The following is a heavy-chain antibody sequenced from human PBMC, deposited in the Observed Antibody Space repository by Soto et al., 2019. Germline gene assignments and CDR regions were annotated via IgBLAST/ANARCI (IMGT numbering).Heavy chain of an antibody. V-gene: IGHV4-4*02. CDR2: IYHSGST. CDR3: ASREWDLPRSFAS. J-gene: IGHJ5*01. CDR1: GGSISSNNW. D-gene: IGHD1-26*01. Sequence: QVQLQESGPGLVKPSGTLSLTCAVSGGSISSNNWWSWVRQPPGKGLEWIGEIYHSGSTNYNPSLASRVSRYVDKCKDRSALRLGSVTAADTAVYYCASREWDLPRSFASWGHGTLVTGSS.